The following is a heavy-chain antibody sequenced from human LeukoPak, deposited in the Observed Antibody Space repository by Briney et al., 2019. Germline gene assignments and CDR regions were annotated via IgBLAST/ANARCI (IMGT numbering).Heavy chain of an antibody. CDR3: AREPWLGDYDSSGYYDY. J-gene: IGHJ4*02. D-gene: IGHD3-22*01. V-gene: IGHV1-69*06. CDR1: GGTFSSYA. CDR2: IIPIFGTA. Sequence: ASVKVSCKVSGGTFSSYAISWVRQAPGQGPEWMGGIIPIFGTANYAQKFQGRATITADKSTSTAYMELSSLRSEDTAVYYCAREPWLGDYDSSGYYDYWGQGTLATVSS.